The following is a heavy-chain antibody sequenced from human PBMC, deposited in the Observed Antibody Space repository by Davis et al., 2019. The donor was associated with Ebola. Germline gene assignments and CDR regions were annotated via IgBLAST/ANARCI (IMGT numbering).Heavy chain of an antibody. Sequence: SETLSLTCAVYGGSFSGYYWSWIRQPPGKGLEWIGEINHSGSTNYNPSLKSRVTISVDTSKNQFSLKLSSVTAADTAVYYCAADQAGDYWGQGTLVTVSS. J-gene: IGHJ4*02. V-gene: IGHV4-34*01. CDR2: INHSGST. CDR3: AADQAGDY. CDR1: GGSFSGYY.